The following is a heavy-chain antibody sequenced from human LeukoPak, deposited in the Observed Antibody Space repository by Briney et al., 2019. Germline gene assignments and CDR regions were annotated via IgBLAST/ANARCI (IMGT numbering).Heavy chain of an antibody. V-gene: IGHV3-15*01. J-gene: IGHJ4*02. CDR2: IKSKTDGGTT. CDR3: TTGLAGTDYFDY. CDR1: GFTFKIYG. D-gene: IGHD6-19*01. Sequence: PGGSLRLSCAASGFTFKIYGMHWLRQAPGKGLEWVGCIKSKTDGGTTDYAAPVKGRFTISRDDSKNTLYLQMNSLKTEDTAVYYCTTGLAGTDYFDYWGQGTLVTVSS.